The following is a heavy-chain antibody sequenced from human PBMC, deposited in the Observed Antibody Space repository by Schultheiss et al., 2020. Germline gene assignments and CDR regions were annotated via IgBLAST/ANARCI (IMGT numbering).Heavy chain of an antibody. CDR1: GFTFDDFA. Sequence: GGSLRLSCAASGFTFDDFAMHWVRQAPGKGLEWVSGISWNSGSIGYADSVKGRFTISRDNAKNSLYLQMNSLRAEDTAVYYCAKDSFERSTPFDYWGQGTLVTVSS. V-gene: IGHV3-9*01. CDR2: ISWNSGSI. J-gene: IGHJ4*02. CDR3: AKDSFERSTPFDY. D-gene: IGHD5-24*01.